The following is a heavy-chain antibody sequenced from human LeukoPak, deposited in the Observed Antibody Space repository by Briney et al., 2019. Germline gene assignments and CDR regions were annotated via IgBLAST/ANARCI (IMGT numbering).Heavy chain of an antibody. V-gene: IGHV3-21*01. CDR2: ISSSSSYI. J-gene: IGHJ5*02. D-gene: IGHD6-6*01. CDR1: GFTFSSYS. CDR3: ARDLVSSSSLNWFDP. Sequence: PGGSLRLSCAASGFTFSSYSMNWVRQAPGKGLEWVSSISSSSSYIYYADSVKGRFTISRDNAKNSLYLQMNSLRAEDTAVYYCARDLVSSSSLNWFDPWGQGTLVTVSS.